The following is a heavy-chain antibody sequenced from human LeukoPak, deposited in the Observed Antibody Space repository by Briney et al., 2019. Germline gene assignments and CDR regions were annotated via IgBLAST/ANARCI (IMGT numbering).Heavy chain of an antibody. V-gene: IGHV1-8*01. J-gene: IGHJ3*02. Sequence: ASVKVSCKASGYTFTSYDINWVRQATGQGLEWMGWMNPNSGNTGYAQKFQGRVTMTRNTSISTAYMELSSLRSEDTAVYYCAKDLGEYSSSSDAFDIWGQGTMVTVSS. CDR1: GYTFTSYD. CDR2: MNPNSGNT. D-gene: IGHD6-6*01. CDR3: AKDLGEYSSSSDAFDI.